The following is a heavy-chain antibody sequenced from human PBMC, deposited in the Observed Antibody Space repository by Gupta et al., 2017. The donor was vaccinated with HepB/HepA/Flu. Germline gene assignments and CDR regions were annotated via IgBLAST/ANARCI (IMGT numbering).Heavy chain of an antibody. CDR3: TRGNGAANKNFWSGPCDP. CDR2: IIDMFGKA. V-gene: IGHV1-69*01. D-gene: IGHD3-3*01. J-gene: IGHJ5*02. CDR1: GGTVRNYP. Sequence: QVQLVKCGAEVKKTGSSVKVSCKVSGGTVRNYPINWVRQAPGQGLEWMGGIIDMFGKANYGQKFHGRVTITAAESTSKAYMELRRLGSEDTALYFCTRGNGAANKNFWSGPCDPWGLGTLGTASS.